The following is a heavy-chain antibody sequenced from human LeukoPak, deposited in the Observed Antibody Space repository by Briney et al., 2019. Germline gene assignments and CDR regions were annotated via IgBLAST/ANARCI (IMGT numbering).Heavy chain of an antibody. CDR2: IGNAGDT. D-gene: IGHD3-3*01. CDR3: ARARNYDSLECLLLF. V-gene: IGHV3-13*01. CDR1: GFTFSSYD. J-gene: IGHJ3*01. Sequence: GGSLRLSCAASGFTFSSYDMHWVRQATGKGLEWVSAIGNAGDTNYPGSVKGQFTISRENAKNSLYLQMNSLRAGDTAVYYCARARNYDSLECLLLFWGQGTMVTVSS.